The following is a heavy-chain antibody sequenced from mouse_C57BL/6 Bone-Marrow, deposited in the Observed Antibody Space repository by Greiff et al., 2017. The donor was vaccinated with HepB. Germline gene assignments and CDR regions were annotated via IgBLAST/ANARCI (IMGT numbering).Heavy chain of an antibody. V-gene: IGHV3-6*01. CDR3: ATNWGFDY. D-gene: IGHD4-1*01. CDR2: ISYDGSN. Sequence: EVQLQESGPGLVKPSQSLSLTCSVTGYSITSGYYWNWIRQFPGNKLEWMGYISYDGSNNYNPSLKNRISITRDTSKNQFFLKLNSVTTEDTATYYCATNWGFDYWGQGTTLTVSS. CDR1: GYSITSGYY. J-gene: IGHJ2*01.